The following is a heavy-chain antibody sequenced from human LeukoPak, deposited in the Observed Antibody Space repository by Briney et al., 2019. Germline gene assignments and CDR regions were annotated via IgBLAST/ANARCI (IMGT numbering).Heavy chain of an antibody. Sequence: GESLKISCKGSGHSFINFWIGWVRQMPGKGLEWVAIIYPGDSDTRYSPSFQGQVTISADKSISTAYLQWGSLKASDTAMYYSATLYTGSDHLFAYCGQGTLVTVSS. CDR3: ATLYTGSDHLFAY. V-gene: IGHV5-51*01. D-gene: IGHD5-12*01. CDR1: GHSFINFW. J-gene: IGHJ4*02. CDR2: IYPGDSDT.